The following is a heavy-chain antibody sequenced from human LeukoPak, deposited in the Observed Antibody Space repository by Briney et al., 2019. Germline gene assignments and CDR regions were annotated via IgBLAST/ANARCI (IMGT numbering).Heavy chain of an antibody. CDR1: GFTVSSDS. J-gene: IGHJ6*03. D-gene: IGHD3-16*01. Sequence: GGSLRLSCTVSGFTVSSDSMSWVRQAPGKGLEWVSFIYSGGSTHYSDSVKGRFSISRDNAKNSLYLQMNSLRAEDTALYYCARVAIPLGYFYYYMDVWGKGTTVTVSS. CDR2: IYSGGST. CDR3: ARVAIPLGYFYYYMDV. V-gene: IGHV3-53*01.